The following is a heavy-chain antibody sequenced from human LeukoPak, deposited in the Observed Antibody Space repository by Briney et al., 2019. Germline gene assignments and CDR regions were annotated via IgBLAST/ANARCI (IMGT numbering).Heavy chain of an antibody. CDR3: TITMIVVVIKEGYFDY. CDR1: GFTFSSYA. CDR2: ISGSGAST. J-gene: IGHJ4*02. D-gene: IGHD3-22*01. Sequence: PGGSLRLSCAASGFTFSSYAMSWVRQAPGKGLEWVSAISGSGASTYYADSVKGRFTISRDNSKNTLYLQMNSLRAEDTAVYYCTITMIVVVIKEGYFDYWGQGTLVTVSS. V-gene: IGHV3-23*01.